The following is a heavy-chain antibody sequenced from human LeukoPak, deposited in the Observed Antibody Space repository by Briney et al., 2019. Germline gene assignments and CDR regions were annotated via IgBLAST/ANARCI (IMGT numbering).Heavy chain of an antibody. CDR2: IIPIFGTA. Sequence: ASVKVSCKASGGTFSSYAISWVRQAPGQGLEWMGGIIPIFGTANYAQKFQGRVTITADESTSTAYMELSSLRSEDTAVYYCARGSHVLRFLEWLPQYYYMDVWGKGTTVTVSS. CDR3: ARGSHVLRFLEWLPQYYYMDV. V-gene: IGHV1-69*13. CDR1: GGTFSSYA. D-gene: IGHD3-3*01. J-gene: IGHJ6*03.